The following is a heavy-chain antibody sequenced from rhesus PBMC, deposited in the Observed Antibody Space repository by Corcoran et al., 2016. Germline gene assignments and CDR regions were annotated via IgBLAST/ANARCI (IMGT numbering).Heavy chain of an antibody. CDR2: IIGWCCST. CDR3: ARHPPTREFDY. J-gene: IGHJ4*01. Sequence: QVQLQESGPGLVKPSETLSLPCAVSGGSISSSNWWSWLRQPPGKGREWIGYIIGWCCSTYYNPSVKGRFTLSTDTSKNQCSLRLTSVTAADTAVYYCARHPPTREFDYWGQGVLVTVSS. V-gene: IGHV4-65*01. D-gene: IGHD2-2*01. CDR1: GGSISSSNW.